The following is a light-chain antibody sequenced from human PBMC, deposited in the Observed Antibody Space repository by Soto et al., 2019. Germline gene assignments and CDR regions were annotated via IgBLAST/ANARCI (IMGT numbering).Light chain of an antibody. Sequence: DIQMTQSPSTLSGSVGDRVTITFRASQTISSWLAWYQQKPGKAPYLLISDVSSLERGVPSRFSGSGSGTEFTLTISSMQPDDFATFYCQQYNGYSRTFGQGTKVDIK. V-gene: IGKV1-5*01. CDR1: QTISSW. CDR3: QQYNGYSRT. J-gene: IGKJ1*01. CDR2: DVS.